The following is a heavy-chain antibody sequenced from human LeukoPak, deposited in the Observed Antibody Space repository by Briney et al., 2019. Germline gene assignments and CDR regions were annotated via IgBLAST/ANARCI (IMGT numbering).Heavy chain of an antibody. CDR1: GFTFSDYY. V-gene: IGHV3-11*01. D-gene: IGHD5-24*01. J-gene: IGHJ6*03. CDR2: ISSSGSTI. CDR3: ARDLGDGYNYHYYYMDV. Sequence: GGSLRLSCAASGFTFSDYYISWIRQAPGKGLEWVSYISSSGSTIYYADSVKGRFTISRDNAKNSLYLQMNSLRAEDTAVYYCARDLGDGYNYHYYYMDVWGKGTTVTISS.